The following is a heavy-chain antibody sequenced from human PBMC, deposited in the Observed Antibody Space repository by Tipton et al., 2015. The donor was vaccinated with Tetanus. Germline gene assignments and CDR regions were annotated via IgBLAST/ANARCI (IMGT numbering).Heavy chain of an antibody. CDR2: VSYSGST. J-gene: IGHJ4*02. V-gene: IGHV4-61*08. D-gene: IGHD3-3*01. Sequence: TLSLTCTVSGGSVSGGDYHWSWIRQPPGKGPEWIGYVSYSGSTNSNYSLKSRITISQDTSKNQFSLRLTSVTAADTAVYYCARANYDFPKKGPFDSWGQGSLVIVSS. CDR3: ARANYDFPKKGPFDS. CDR1: GGSVSGGDYH.